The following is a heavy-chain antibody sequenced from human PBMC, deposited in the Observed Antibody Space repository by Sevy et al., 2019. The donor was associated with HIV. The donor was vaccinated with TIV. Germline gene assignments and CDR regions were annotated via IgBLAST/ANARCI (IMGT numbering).Heavy chain of an antibody. CDR2: IIPIFGTA. V-gene: IGHV1-69*13. CDR1: GGTFSSYA. D-gene: IGHD6-6*01. J-gene: IGHJ4*02. Sequence: ASVKVSCKASGGTFSSYAISWVRQAPGQGLEWMGGIIPIFGTANYAQTFQGRVTITADESTSTAYMELSSLRSEDTAVYYCARIRGIAARGFFDYWGQGTLVTVSS. CDR3: ARIRGIAARGFFDY.